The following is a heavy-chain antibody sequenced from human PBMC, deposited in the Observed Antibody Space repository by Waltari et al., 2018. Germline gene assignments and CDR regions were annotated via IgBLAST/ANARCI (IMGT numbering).Heavy chain of an antibody. V-gene: IGHV4-34*01. Sequence: QVQLQQWGAGLLKPSETLSLTCPVYGSSISAYYWTVVPQPPCQGPACVGTCQREGQGLEWIGEVNQSEGTNYNPSLKSRVTISGDTSKNQFSLKLTSVTAADTGVYYCARGRGGIYYGSGMPHMRYFDSWGQGTLVTVSS. CDR2: VNQSEGT. CDR1: GSSISAYY. D-gene: IGHD3-10*01. J-gene: IGHJ4*02. CDR3: ARGRGGIYYGSGMPHMRYFDS.